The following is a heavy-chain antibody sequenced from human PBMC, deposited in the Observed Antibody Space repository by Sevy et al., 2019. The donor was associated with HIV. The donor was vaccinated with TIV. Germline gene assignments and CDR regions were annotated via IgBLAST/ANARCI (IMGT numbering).Heavy chain of an antibody. CDR1: GFTFSTYG. V-gene: IGHV3-23*01. CDR3: AKMGYDFWSGYYRGGYFDQ. CDR2: ISGSGGST. J-gene: IGHJ4*02. Sequence: GGSLRLSCAASGFTFSTYGMSWVRQAPGKGLEWVSTISGSGGSTYYADSVKGRFTISRDNSKNTMYVQMNSLRAEDTAVYYCAKMGYDFWSGYYRGGYFDQWGQGTLVTVSS. D-gene: IGHD3-3*01.